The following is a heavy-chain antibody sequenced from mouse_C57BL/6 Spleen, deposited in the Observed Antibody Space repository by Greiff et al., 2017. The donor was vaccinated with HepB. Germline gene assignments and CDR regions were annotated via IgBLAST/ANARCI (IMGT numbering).Heavy chain of an antibody. CDR3: ARYDDYGSSPPYGMDY. J-gene: IGHJ4*01. CDR2: IDPSDSET. Sequence: QVQLQQPGAELVRPGSSVKLSCKASGYTFTSYWMHWVKQRPIQGLEWVGNIDPSDSETHYNQKFKDKATLTVDKSSSTAYMQLSSLKSEDSAVYYWARYDDYGSSPPYGMDYWGQGTSVTVSS. CDR1: GYTFTSYW. V-gene: IGHV1-52*01. D-gene: IGHD1-1*01.